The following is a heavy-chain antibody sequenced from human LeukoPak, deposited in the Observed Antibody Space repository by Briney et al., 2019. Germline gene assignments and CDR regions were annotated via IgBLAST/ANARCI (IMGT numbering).Heavy chain of an antibody. CDR2: IYYSGST. CDR1: GGSISSYY. Sequence: SETLSLTCTVSGGSISSYYWSWIRQPPGKGLEWIGYIYYSGSTNYNPSLKSRGTISVDTSKSQFSLKLSSVTAADTAVYYCAREDNGWYYFDFWGQGILVTVSS. V-gene: IGHV4-59*12. J-gene: IGHJ4*02. CDR3: AREDNGWYYFDF. D-gene: IGHD6-19*01.